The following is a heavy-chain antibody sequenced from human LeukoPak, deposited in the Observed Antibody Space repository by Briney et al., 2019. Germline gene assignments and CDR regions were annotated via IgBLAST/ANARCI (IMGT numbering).Heavy chain of an antibody. V-gene: IGHV1-2*02. CDR2: INPNSGGT. CDR3: ARDQESVVVAATAIDY. D-gene: IGHD2-15*01. Sequence: ASVKVSCKASGYTFTGYYMHWVRQAPGQGLEWMGWINPNSGGTNYAQKFQGRVTMTRDTSISTAYMELSRLRSDDTAVYYCARDQESVVVAATAIDYWGQGTLVTVSS. CDR1: GYTFTGYY. J-gene: IGHJ4*02.